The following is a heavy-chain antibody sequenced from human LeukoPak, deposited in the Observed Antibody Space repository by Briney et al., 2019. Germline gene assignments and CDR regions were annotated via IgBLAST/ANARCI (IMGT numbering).Heavy chain of an antibody. CDR3: AKGAGGFSYYNWFDP. CDR1: GGSFSDYY. D-gene: IGHD5-18*01. CDR2: INHSGST. V-gene: IGHV4-34*01. J-gene: IGHJ5*02. Sequence: SETLSLTCAVYGGSFSDYYWSWIRQPPGKGLEWIGEINHSGSTNYNPSLKSRVTISVDTSKNQFSLKLSSVTAADTAIYYCAKGAGGFSYYNWFDPWGQGTLVTVSS.